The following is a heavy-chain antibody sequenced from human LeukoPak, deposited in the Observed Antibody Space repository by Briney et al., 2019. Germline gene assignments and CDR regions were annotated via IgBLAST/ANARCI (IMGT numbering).Heavy chain of an antibody. CDR3: AGYSIENWFDP. CDR1: GYTFTIYD. V-gene: IGHV1-8*01. Sequence: ASVKVSCKASGYTFTIYDINWVRQATGQGLEWMGWMNPNSGNTGYAQKFQGRVTMTRNTSISTAYMELRSLRSDDTAVYYCAGYSIENWFDPWGQGTLVTVSS. CDR2: MNPNSGNT. J-gene: IGHJ5*02. D-gene: IGHD4-11*01.